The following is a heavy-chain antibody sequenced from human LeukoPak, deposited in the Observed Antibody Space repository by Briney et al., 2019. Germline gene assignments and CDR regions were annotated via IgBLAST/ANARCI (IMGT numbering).Heavy chain of an antibody. CDR1: GGSFSGYY. CDR3: ARRLPSWARQQPDYFDY. CDR2: INHSGST. J-gene: IGHJ4*02. Sequence: SETLSLTCAVYGGSFSGYYWSWIRQPPGKGLEWIGEINHSGSTNYNPSLKSRVTISVDTSKNQFSLKLSSVTAADTAVYYCARRLPSWARQQPDYFDYWGQGTLVTVSS. V-gene: IGHV4-34*01. D-gene: IGHD6-13*01.